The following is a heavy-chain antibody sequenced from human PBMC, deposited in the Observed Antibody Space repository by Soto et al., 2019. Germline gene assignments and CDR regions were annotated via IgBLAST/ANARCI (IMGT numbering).Heavy chain of an antibody. D-gene: IGHD2-15*01. V-gene: IGHV3-66*01. CDR3: ATAKLLLPWLFDY. J-gene: IGHJ4*02. Sequence: GGSLRLSCAASVFTVSSNYMSWVRQAPGKGLEWVSVIYSGGSTYYADSVKGRFTISRDDSKNTLFLQMNSLRAEDTAVYYCATAKLLLPWLFDYWGQGTLVTVSS. CDR1: VFTVSSNY. CDR2: IYSGGST.